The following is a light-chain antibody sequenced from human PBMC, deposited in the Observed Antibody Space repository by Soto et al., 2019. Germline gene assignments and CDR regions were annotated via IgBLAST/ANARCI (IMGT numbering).Light chain of an antibody. CDR1: SGYSNYK. CDR3: GADHGSGSNFVYV. J-gene: IGLJ1*01. CDR2: VGTGGIVG. Sequence: QSVLTQPPPASASLGASVTLTCTLSSGYSNYKVDWYQQRPGKGPRFVMRVGTGGIVGSKGDGIPDRFSVLGSGLNRYLTIKNIQEEDESDYHFGADHGSGSNFVYVFGTGTKVTVL. V-gene: IGLV9-49*01.